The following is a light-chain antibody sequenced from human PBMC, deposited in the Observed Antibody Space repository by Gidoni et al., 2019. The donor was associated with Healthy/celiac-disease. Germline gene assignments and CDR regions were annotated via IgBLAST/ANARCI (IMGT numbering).Light chain of an antibody. CDR1: QSVSSSY. Sequence: EIVLTQSPGTLSLSPGERATRSCRASQSVSSSYLAWYQQKPGQAPRLLIYGASSRATGIPDRFSGSGSGTDFTLTISRLDPEDFAVYYCQQYGSSRNTFGQGTKLEIK. CDR2: GAS. J-gene: IGKJ2*01. V-gene: IGKV3-20*01. CDR3: QQYGSSRNT.